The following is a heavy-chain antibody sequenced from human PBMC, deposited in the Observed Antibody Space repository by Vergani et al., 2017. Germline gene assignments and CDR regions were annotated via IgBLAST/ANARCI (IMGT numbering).Heavy chain of an antibody. V-gene: IGHV3-9*01. D-gene: IGHD1-7*01. CDR2: ISWNSGSI. Sequence: VQLVESGGGVVQPGRSLRLSCAASGFTFSSYGMHWVRQAPGKGLEWVSGISWNSGSIGYADSVKGRFTISRDNAKNSLYLQMNSLRAEDTALYYCAKGYFLGLELRVDYWGQGTLVTVSS. CDR1: GFTFSSYG. CDR3: AKGYFLGLELRVDY. J-gene: IGHJ4*02.